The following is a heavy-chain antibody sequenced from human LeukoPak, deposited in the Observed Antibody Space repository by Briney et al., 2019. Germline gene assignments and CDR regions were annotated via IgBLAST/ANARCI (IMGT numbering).Heavy chain of an antibody. CDR3: ARDLSYYGSGSYVY. V-gene: IGHV4-38-2*02. D-gene: IGHD3-10*01. CDR1: GYSISSGYY. Sequence: SETLSLTCAVSGYSISSGYYWGWIRQPPGKGLEWIGSIYHSGSTYYNPSLKSRVTISVDTSKNQFSLKLSSVTAADTAVYYSARDLSYYGSGSYVYWGQGTLVTVSS. J-gene: IGHJ4*02. CDR2: IYHSGST.